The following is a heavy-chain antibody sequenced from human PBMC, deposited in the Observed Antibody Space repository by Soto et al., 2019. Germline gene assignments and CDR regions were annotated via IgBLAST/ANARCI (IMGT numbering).Heavy chain of an antibody. CDR2: ISSSGSTI. V-gene: IGHV3-48*03. CDR3: ARVKASGTTHP. CDR1: GFTFSSYE. Sequence: GGSLRLSCAASGFTFSSYEMNWFRQAPGKGLEWVSYISSSGSTIYYADSVKGRFTISRDNAKNSLYLQMNSLRAEDTAVYYCARVKASGTTHPWGQGTLVTVSS. J-gene: IGHJ5*02. D-gene: IGHD4-17*01.